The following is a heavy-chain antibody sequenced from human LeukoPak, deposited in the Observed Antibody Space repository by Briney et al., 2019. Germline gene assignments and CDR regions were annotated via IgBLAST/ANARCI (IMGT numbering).Heavy chain of an antibody. Sequence: GGSLRLSCAVSGFTFSSYSMHWVRQAPGKGLEWVSALSPSGGTTYYADAVKGRFAISRDNSKNTLFLQMNSLRVEDTAVYYCAKLFPSVEDAFDIWGQGTMVTVSS. CDR1: GFTFSSYS. CDR3: AKLFPSVEDAFDI. J-gene: IGHJ3*02. V-gene: IGHV3-23*01. CDR2: LSPSGGTT.